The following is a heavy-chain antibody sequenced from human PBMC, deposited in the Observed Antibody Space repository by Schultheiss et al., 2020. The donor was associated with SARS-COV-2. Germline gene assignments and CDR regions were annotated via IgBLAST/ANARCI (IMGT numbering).Heavy chain of an antibody. Sequence: GGSLRLSCAASGFTFSSYSMNWVRQAPGKGLEWASSISSSSSYIYYADSVKGRFTISRDNSKNTLYLQMNSLRAEDTAVYYCARDDYYDSSGYGYWGQGTLVTVSS. CDR3: ARDDYYDSSGYGY. CDR2: ISSSSSYI. V-gene: IGHV3-21*01. D-gene: IGHD3-22*01. J-gene: IGHJ4*02. CDR1: GFTFSSYS.